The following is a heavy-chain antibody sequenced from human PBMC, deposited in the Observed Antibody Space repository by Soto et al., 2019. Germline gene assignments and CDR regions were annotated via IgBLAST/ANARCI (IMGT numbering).Heavy chain of an antibody. D-gene: IGHD3-10*01. V-gene: IGHV4-34*01. J-gene: IGHJ5*02. CDR2: INHSGST. Sequence: PXETLSLTCAVYGWSFSGYYWSWIRQPPGKGLEWIGEINHSGSTNYNPSLKSRVTISVDTSKNQFSLKLSSVTAADTAVYYCARDENYYGSGTQFDPWGQGTLVTVSS. CDR3: ARDENYYGSGTQFDP. CDR1: GWSFSGYY.